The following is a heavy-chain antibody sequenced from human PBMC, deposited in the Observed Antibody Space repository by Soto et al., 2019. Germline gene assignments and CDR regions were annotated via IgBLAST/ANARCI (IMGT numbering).Heavy chain of an antibody. CDR3: AKDAAATLLHLPWFDP. Sequence: PGGSLRLSCAASGFTFDDYAMHWVRQAPGKGLEWVSGISWNSGSIGYADSVKGRFTISRDNAKNSLYLQMNSLRAEDTALYYCAKDAAATLLHLPWFDPWGQGTLVTVSS. CDR1: GFTFDDYA. CDR2: ISWNSGSI. J-gene: IGHJ5*02. V-gene: IGHV3-9*01. D-gene: IGHD2-15*01.